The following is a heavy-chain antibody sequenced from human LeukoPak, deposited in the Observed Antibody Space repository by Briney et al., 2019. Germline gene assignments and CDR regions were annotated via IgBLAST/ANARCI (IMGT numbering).Heavy chain of an antibody. CDR1: GYTFTGYY. CDR3: ARDELAYDFWSGYYATYGMDV. CDR2: INPNSGGT. Sequence: ASVKVSCKASGYTFTGYYMHWVRQAPGQGLEWMGWINPNSGGTNYAQKFQGWVTMTRDTSISTAYMELSRLRSDDTAVYYCARDELAYDFWSGYYATYGMDVWGQGTTVTVSS. J-gene: IGHJ6*02. D-gene: IGHD3-3*01. V-gene: IGHV1-2*04.